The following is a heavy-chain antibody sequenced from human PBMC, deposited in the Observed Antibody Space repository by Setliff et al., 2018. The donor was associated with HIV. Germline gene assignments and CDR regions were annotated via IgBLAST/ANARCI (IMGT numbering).Heavy chain of an antibody. Sequence: ASVKVSCKASGYTLSSHYIHWVRQAPGHRPEWVGWINPQTGGTNFAQKFQGRITMTSDTSVNTVFIELSRLKSDDTAVYYCARVTGLLWFGELIDWYFDLWGRGTLVTVSS. J-gene: IGHJ2*01. D-gene: IGHD3-10*01. CDR1: GYTLSSHY. CDR3: ARVTGLLWFGELIDWYFDL. V-gene: IGHV1-2*02. CDR2: INPQTGGT.